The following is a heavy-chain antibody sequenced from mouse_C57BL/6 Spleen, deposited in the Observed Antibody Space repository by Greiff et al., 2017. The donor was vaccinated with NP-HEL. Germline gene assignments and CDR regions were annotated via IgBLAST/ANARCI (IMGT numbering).Heavy chain of an antibody. CDR3: AVTTAMDY. V-gene: IGHV1-82*01. CDR2: IYPGDGDT. Sequence: VKLQESGPELVKPGASVKISCKASGYAFSSSWMNWVKQRPGKGLEWIGRIYPGDGDTNYNGKFKGKATLTADKSSSTAYMQLSSLTSEDSAVYFCAVTTAMDYWGQGTSVTVSS. CDR1: GYAFSSSW. J-gene: IGHJ4*01. D-gene: IGHD1-1*01.